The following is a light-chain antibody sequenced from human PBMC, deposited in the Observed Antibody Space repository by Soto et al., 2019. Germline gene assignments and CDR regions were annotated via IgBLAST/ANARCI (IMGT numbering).Light chain of an antibody. V-gene: IGKV1-9*01. Sequence: IQLTQYPSSLSASVGDRVTITCRASQGISSHLAWYQQKPGKAPKILIYAASTLQSGVPSRFSGSGSGTDFTLTINSLQPEDFATYYCLQLKSYPLTFGPGTKVDIK. J-gene: IGKJ3*01. CDR1: QGISSH. CDR2: AAS. CDR3: LQLKSYPLT.